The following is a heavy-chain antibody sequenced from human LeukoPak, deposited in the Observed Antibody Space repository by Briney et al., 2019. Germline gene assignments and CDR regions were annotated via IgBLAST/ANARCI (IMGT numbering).Heavy chain of an antibody. CDR2: IYTSGST. D-gene: IGHD2-15*01. Sequence: SETLSLTCTVSGGSISSYYWSWIRQPAGKGLEWIGRIYTSGSTNYNPSLKSRVTMSVDTSKNQFSLKLSSVTAADTAVYYCARDPYCSGGSCYWYFDLWGRGNLVTVSS. V-gene: IGHV4-4*07. CDR1: GGSISSYY. CDR3: ARDPYCSGGSCYWYFDL. J-gene: IGHJ2*01.